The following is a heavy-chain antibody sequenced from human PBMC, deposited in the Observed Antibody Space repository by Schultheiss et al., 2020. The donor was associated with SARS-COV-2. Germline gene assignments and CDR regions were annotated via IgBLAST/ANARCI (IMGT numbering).Heavy chain of an antibody. CDR1: GFTFSSYS. J-gene: IGHJ6*02. CDR3: ARRGGPHRSMDV. CDR2: ISSSGSTI. V-gene: IGHV3-48*04. Sequence: GGSLRLSCAASGFTFSSYSMNWVRQAPGKGLEWVSYISSSGSTIYYADSVKGRFTISRDNAKNSLYLQMNSLRAEDTAVYYCARRGGPHRSMDVWGQGTTVTVSS. D-gene: IGHD1-14*01.